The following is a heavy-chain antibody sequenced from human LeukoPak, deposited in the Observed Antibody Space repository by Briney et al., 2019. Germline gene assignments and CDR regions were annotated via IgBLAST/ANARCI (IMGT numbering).Heavy chain of an antibody. CDR1: GFTFSSYA. CDR3: ARDAGNDPLLFYGMDV. Sequence: GGSLRLSCAASGFTFSSYAMSWVRQAPGKGLEWVSAISGSGGSTYYADSVKGRFTISRDNSKNTLYLQIDSLRAEDTAVYYCARDAGNDPLLFYGMDVWGQGTTVTVSS. J-gene: IGHJ6*02. CDR2: ISGSGGST. V-gene: IGHV3-23*01. D-gene: IGHD2-8*01.